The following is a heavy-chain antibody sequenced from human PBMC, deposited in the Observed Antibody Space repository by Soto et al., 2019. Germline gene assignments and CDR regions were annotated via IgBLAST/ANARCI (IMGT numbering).Heavy chain of an antibody. J-gene: IGHJ1*01. V-gene: IGHV3-64*07. CDR2: ISPDAINT. CDR3: AKDDDADYIFTY. Sequence: EVQLVESGGGLVQPGGSLRLSCAASGFPFSATTMHWVRQAPGKGLEYVSAISPDAINTYYADSVKGRFTISRDNSKNSLYLQMGGLRAEDMGVYYCAKDDDADYIFTYWGQGTLVTVSS. D-gene: IGHD4-17*01. CDR1: GFPFSATT.